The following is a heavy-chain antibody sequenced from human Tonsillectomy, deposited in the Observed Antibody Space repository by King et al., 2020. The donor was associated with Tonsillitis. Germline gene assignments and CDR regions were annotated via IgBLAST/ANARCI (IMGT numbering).Heavy chain of an antibody. D-gene: IGHD5-18*01. J-gene: IGHJ4*02. CDR3: AKGRGYSYGIFEY. Sequence: QLVQSGGGLVQPGGSLTLSCAASGFTFSSYAMSWVRQAPGKGLEWVSGVSGSGGSTYYADSVKGRFTISRDNSKNTLHLQMNSLRAEDTALYYCAKGRGYSYGIFEYWGQGTLVTVSS. V-gene: IGHV3-23*04. CDR2: VSGSGGST. CDR1: GFTFSSYA.